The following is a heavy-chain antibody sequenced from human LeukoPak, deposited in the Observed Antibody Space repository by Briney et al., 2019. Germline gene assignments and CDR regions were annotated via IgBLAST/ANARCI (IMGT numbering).Heavy chain of an antibody. J-gene: IGHJ6*03. CDR1: GGSISSGSYY. CDR3: ARGASSTSAIGYYYYYMDV. CDR2: VYSSGST. V-gene: IGHV4-61*02. D-gene: IGHD6-6*01. Sequence: PSQTLSLTCTVSGGSISSGSYYWSWIRQPAGKGLQWVGRVYSSGSTNYNPSLKSRVTISVDTSKNQFSLKLSSVPAADTAVYYCARGASSTSAIGYYYYYMDVWGKGTTVTVSS.